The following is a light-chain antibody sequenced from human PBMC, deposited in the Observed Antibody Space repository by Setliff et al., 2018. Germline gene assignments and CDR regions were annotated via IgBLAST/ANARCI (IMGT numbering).Light chain of an antibody. CDR3: GAWDRSLSVDV. CDR2: DNE. V-gene: IGLV1-51*01. CDR1: SSNIGNNY. J-gene: IGLJ1*01. Sequence: GQKVTISCSGSSSNIGNNYVSWYQQLPGTAPKLLIYDNERPSGIPDRFSASKSGTSATLGITGLQTGDEADYYCGAWDRSLSVDVFGTGTKVTVL.